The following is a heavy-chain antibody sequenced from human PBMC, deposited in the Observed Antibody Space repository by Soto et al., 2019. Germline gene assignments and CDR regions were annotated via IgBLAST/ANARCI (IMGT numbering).Heavy chain of an antibody. CDR1: GGSIGTYY. D-gene: IGHD3-10*01. J-gene: IGHJ4*02. CDR3: ARGRFGELSPFDY. Sequence: SETLSLTCTVSGGSIGTYYWHWIRQPPGKGLEWIAYIYYTGNAKYNPSLKSRVTISVDTSKNHFSLNLNSLTAADTAVYYCARGRFGELSPFDYWGWGTLVTVS. V-gene: IGHV4-59*01. CDR2: IYYTGNA.